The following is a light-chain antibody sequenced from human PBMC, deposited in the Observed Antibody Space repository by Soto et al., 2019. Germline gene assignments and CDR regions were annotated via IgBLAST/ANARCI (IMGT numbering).Light chain of an antibody. V-gene: IGKV3-15*01. CDR1: QTMYSN. CDR2: RAS. CDR3: QQYQNLCT. Sequence: MTQSPATLSVSPGERATLSCRASQTMYSNVAWYQQRPGQAPRLLIYRASARATGIPARFSGSGSGTEFTRTIGSLQSEDSAVYYCQQYQNLCTFGQGTKVEIK. J-gene: IGKJ1*01.